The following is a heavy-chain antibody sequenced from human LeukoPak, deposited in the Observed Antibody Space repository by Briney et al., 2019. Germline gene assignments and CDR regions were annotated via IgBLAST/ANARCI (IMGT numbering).Heavy chain of an antibody. Sequence: GGSLRLSCAASGFSLSSHWMTWVRQVPGRGPEWVANVNRDGSETYYLDSVKGRFTISKDNAKNSLYLQMNSLRAEDTALYHCARNNGMDVWGQGTTVIVSS. J-gene: IGHJ6*02. CDR2: VNRDGSET. V-gene: IGHV3-7*03. CDR1: GFSLSSHW. CDR3: ARNNGMDV.